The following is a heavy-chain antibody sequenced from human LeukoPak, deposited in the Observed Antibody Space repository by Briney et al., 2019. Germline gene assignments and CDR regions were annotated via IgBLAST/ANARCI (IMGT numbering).Heavy chain of an antibody. CDR1: GFTFSSYS. V-gene: IGHV3-23*01. D-gene: IGHD6-19*01. J-gene: IGHJ4*02. CDR2: ISGSGGST. CDR3: AKVGNYSAGWYYFDY. Sequence: GSLRLSCAASGFTFSSYSMNWVRQAPGKGLEWVSGISGSGGSTFYADSVKGRFTISRDNSKNTLYLQMKSLRAEDTAVCYCAKVGNYSAGWYYFDYWGQGALVTVSS.